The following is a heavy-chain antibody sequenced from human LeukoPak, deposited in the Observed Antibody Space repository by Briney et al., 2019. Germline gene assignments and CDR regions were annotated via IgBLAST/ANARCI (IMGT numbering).Heavy chain of an antibody. CDR3: AREGASITGTTIPFDY. CDR2: INNSGTDT. Sequence: GGSLRLSCAASGFTFSSYAMTWVRQAPGKRLEWVSSINNSGTDTYYEDSVKGRFTISRDNSKNTLFLHINSLRAEDTAAYYCAREGASITGTTIPFDYWGQGTLVTVSS. V-gene: IGHV3-23*01. J-gene: IGHJ4*02. D-gene: IGHD1-7*01. CDR1: GFTFSSYA.